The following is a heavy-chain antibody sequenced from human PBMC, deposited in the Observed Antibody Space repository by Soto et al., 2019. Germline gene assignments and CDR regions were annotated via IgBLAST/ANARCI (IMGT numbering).Heavy chain of an antibody. CDR1: VGTCTSNA. V-gene: IGHV1-69*12. CDR2: IIPIFGTA. CDR3: ATGGRGYSSAHRFDFAF. J-gene: IGHJ4*02. Sequence: QVQLVQSGAEVKKPGSSVKVTCNASVGTCTSNAISWVRQDPGKGLEWTGGIIPIFGTAHYAQKFQGRVTITAEESKSTDAMELNSRKSEDTAVYYCATGGRGYSSAHRFDFAFWGQRPLVNV. D-gene: IGHD5-18*01.